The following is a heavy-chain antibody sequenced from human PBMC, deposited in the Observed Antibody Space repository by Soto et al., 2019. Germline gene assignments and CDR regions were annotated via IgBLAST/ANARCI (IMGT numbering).Heavy chain of an antibody. CDR2: ISYDGSNK. CDR1: GFTFSSYG. V-gene: IGHV3-30*18. J-gene: IGHJ4*02. CDR3: AKAYNWNYWSTGEIDY. D-gene: IGHD1-7*01. Sequence: GGSLRLSCAASGFTFSSYGMHWVRQAPGKGLEWVAVISYDGSNKYYADSVKGRFTISRDNSKNTLYLQMNSLRAEDTAVYYCAKAYNWNYWSTGEIDYWGQGTLVTVSS.